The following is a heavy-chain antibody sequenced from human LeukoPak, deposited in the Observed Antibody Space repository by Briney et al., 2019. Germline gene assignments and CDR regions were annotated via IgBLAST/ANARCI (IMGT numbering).Heavy chain of an antibody. V-gene: IGHV7-4-1*02. D-gene: IGHD1-7*01. Sequence: ASVKVSCMASGYIFDIYAMIWVRPAPGQGLELMGWINTNTGNPTYAQGFTGRFVFSLDTSVSTAYLQISSLKAEDTAVYYCARDYTVTLGTTTYFQYWGQGTLVTVSS. CDR2: INTNTGNP. J-gene: IGHJ1*01. CDR1: GYIFDIYA. CDR3: ARDYTVTLGTTTYFQY.